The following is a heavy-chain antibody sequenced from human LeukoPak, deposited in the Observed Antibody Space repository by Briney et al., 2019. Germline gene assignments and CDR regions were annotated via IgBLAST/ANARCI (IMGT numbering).Heavy chain of an antibody. Sequence: GESLKISCKGSGYSFSGYWVAWVRQMPGRGLEWMGIIYPDDSDTRYSPSFQGQVTISADKSISTAYLQWSSLKASDTAMYYCGGALPHDAFDIWGQGTMVTVSS. CDR2: IYPDDSDT. V-gene: IGHV5-51*01. CDR1: GYSFSGYW. CDR3: GGALPHDAFDI. J-gene: IGHJ3*02. D-gene: IGHD6-25*01.